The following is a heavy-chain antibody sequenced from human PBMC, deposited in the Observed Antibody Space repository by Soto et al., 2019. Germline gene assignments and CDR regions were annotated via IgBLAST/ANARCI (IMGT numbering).Heavy chain of an antibody. D-gene: IGHD2-2*01. CDR1: GGSISSYY. V-gene: IGHV4-4*07. Sequence: SETLSLTCTVSGGSISSYYWSWIRQPAGKGLEWIGRIYTSGSTNYNPSLKSRVTMSVDTSKNQFSLKLSSVTAADTAVYYCARANCSSTSCYWGGMDVWGQGTTVTVSS. CDR3: ARANCSSTSCYWGGMDV. CDR2: IYTSGST. J-gene: IGHJ6*02.